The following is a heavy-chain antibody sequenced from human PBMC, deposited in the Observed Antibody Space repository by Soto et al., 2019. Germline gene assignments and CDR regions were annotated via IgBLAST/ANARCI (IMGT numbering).Heavy chain of an antibody. D-gene: IGHD2-2*01. CDR1: GGSISSYY. V-gene: IGHV4-4*07. Sequence: SETLSLTCTVSGGSISSYYWSWIRQPAGKGLEWIGRIYTSGSTNYNPSLKSRVTMSVDTSKNQFSLKLSSVTAADTAVYYCARANCSSTSCYWGGMDVWGQGTTVTVSS. CDR3: ARANCSSTSCYWGGMDV. CDR2: IYTSGST. J-gene: IGHJ6*02.